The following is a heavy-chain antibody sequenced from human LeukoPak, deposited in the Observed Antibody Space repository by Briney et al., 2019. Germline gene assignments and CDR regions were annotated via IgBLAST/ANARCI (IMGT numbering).Heavy chain of an antibody. CDR2: ISGSGGST. D-gene: IGHD2-2*01. CDR1: GFTFTSYA. Sequence: GGPLRLSCAASGFTFTSYAMSWVRQAPGKRLEWVSAISGSGGSTYYAESVKGRFTISRDNSKNTLYLQMNSLRAEDTAVYYCAKDPLVSSQEYFDYWGQGTLVTVSS. CDR3: AKDPLVSSQEYFDY. V-gene: IGHV3-23*01. J-gene: IGHJ4*02.